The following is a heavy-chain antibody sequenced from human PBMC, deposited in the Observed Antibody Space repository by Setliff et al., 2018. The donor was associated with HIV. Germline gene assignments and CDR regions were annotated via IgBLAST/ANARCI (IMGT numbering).Heavy chain of an antibody. CDR3: AKDEKGYYHDSSGYPDAFDL. D-gene: IGHD3-22*01. CDR1: GYTFTSYA. V-gene: IGHV1-3*01. Sequence: GASVKVSCKASGYTFTSYAMHWVRQAPGQRLEWMGGINAGNGNTKYSQKFQGRVTITRDTSASTAYMDLSSLSSEDTAVYYCAKDEKGYYHDSSGYPDAFDLWGQGTLVTVSS. CDR2: INAGNGNT. J-gene: IGHJ3*01.